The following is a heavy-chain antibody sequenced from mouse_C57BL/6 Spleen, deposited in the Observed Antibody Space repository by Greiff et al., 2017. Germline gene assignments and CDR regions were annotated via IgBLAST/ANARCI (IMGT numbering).Heavy chain of an antibody. V-gene: IGHV1-55*01. CDR3: ARGGDYYGSSWAWFAY. Sequence: QVQLQQPGAELVKPGASVKMSCKASGYTFTSYWITWVKQRPGQGLEWIGVIYPGSGSTNYNEKFKSKATLTVDTSSSTAYMQLSSLTSEDSAVYYCARGGDYYGSSWAWFAYWGQGTLVTVSA. CDR2: IYPGSGST. CDR1: GYTFTSYW. J-gene: IGHJ3*01. D-gene: IGHD1-1*01.